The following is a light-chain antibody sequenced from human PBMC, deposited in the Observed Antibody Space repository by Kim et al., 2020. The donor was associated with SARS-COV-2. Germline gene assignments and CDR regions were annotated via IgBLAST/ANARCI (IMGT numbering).Light chain of an antibody. J-gene: IGKJ1*01. Sequence: ASVGDRVPLSCRASQSVSSSLAWYQQKPGKAPKLLIYQASNLASGVPSRFSGSGSGTEFTLTISSLQPDDFATYYCQQYNSYAWTFGEGTQVDIK. CDR1: QSVSSS. CDR3: QQYNSYAWT. CDR2: QAS. V-gene: IGKV1-5*03.